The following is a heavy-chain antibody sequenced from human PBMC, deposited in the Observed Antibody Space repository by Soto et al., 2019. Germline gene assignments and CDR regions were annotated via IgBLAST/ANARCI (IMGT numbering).Heavy chain of an antibody. CDR3: ARGRYGDS. J-gene: IGHJ4*02. V-gene: IGHV1-18*01. D-gene: IGHD1-1*01. CDR2: ISAHDGNT. CDR1: GYAFTTYG. Sequence: QVHLVQSGAEVKKPGASVKVSCQGSGYAFTTYGITWVRQAPGRGLEWMGWISAHDGNTNYTQKLQGRVTVTRDTSTSTASRELGSLRYDGTVGYYCARGRYGDSWGQAALVTVSS.